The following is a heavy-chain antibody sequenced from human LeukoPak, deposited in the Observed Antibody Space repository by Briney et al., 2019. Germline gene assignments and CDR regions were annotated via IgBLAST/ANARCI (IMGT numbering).Heavy chain of an antibody. J-gene: IGHJ4*02. CDR1: GFTFSSYW. V-gene: IGHV3-7*01. CDR2: IKQDGSEK. D-gene: IGHD1-20*01. Sequence: GGSLRLSCAASGFTFSSYWMSWVRQAPGQGLEWVADIKQDGSEKYYVDSVKGRFTISRDNAKNSLSLQMNSLRAEDTAVYYCARSNWSFEYWGQGTLVTVSS. CDR3: ARSNWSFEY.